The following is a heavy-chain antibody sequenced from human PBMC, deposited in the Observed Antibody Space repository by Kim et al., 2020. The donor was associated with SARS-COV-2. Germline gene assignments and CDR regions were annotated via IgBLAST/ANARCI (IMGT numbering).Heavy chain of an antibody. J-gene: IGHJ4*02. V-gene: IGHV4-34*01. CDR1: GGSLSAYY. Sequence: SETLSLTCAVSGGSLSAYYWSWIRQTPGKGLEWIGEVNHSGSTNYIPSLKSRVTISVDTSKNQFSLKLRSVSAADTAMYYCARGPRATGTQLSLRPPIGYYFDNWSQGSQVTVSS. CDR3: ARGPRATGTQLSLRPPIGYYFDN. CDR2: VNHSGST. D-gene: IGHD5-18*01.